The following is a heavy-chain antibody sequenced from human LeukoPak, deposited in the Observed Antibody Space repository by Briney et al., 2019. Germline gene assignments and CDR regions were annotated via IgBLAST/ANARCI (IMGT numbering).Heavy chain of an antibody. CDR1: GFTFSSYS. D-gene: IGHD3-16*01. CDR2: IRSKAYGGTT. Sequence: GGSLRLSCAASGFTFSSYSMNWVRQAPGKGLEWVGFIRSKAYGGTTEYAASVKGRFTISRDDSKSIAYLQMNSLKTEDTAVYYCTREIEGGLDYWGQGTLVTVSS. J-gene: IGHJ4*02. CDR3: TREIEGGLDY. V-gene: IGHV3-49*04.